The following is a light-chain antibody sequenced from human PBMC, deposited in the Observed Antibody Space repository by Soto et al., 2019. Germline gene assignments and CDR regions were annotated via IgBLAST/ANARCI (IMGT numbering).Light chain of an antibody. CDR1: QSVSRSL. Sequence: EIVLTQSPGTLSLSPGERATLSCRASQSVSRSLLAWYHQKPGQAPRLLIYGASTRATGIADRFSGSGSGTDFTLTISRLEPEDFAVYYCQQYGNPPPYSFGQGTKLEIK. V-gene: IGKV3-20*01. CDR2: GAS. J-gene: IGKJ2*03. CDR3: QQYGNPPPYS.